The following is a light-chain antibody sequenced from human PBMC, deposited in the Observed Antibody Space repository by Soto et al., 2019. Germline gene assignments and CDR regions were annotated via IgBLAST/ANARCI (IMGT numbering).Light chain of an antibody. J-gene: IGKJ1*01. Sequence: IQLTQSPSSLSASVGDRVTITCRASQSISSYLNWHQQKPGKAPKLLIYAASSLQSGVPPRFSGSGSGTEFTLTISRLQPDDVATYCCQQSNSYPRTFGQGTRWIS. CDR3: QQSNSYPRT. CDR1: QSISSY. V-gene: IGKV1-39*01. CDR2: AAS.